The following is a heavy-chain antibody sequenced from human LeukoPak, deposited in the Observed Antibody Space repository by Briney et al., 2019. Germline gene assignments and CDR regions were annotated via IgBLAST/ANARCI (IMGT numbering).Heavy chain of an antibody. CDR2: IYYSGST. CDR1: GGSVSSGSYY. J-gene: IGHJ4*02. Sequence: PSETLSLTCTVSGGSVSSGSYYWSWIRQPPGKGLEWIGYIYYSGSTNYNPSLKSRVTISVDTSKNQFSLKLSSVTAADTAVYYCARTDPILQSDYWGQGTLVTVSS. V-gene: IGHV4-61*01. D-gene: IGHD3-9*01. CDR3: ARTDPILQSDY.